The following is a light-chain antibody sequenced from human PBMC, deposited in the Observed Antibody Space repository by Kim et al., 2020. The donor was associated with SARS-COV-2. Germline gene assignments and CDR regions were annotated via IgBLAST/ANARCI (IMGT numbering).Light chain of an antibody. J-gene: IGLJ2*01. V-gene: IGLV2-14*03. CDR2: DVS. CDR3: SSYTSSSFVV. Sequence: QSALTQPASVSGSPGQSITISCTGTSSDVGGYNYVSWYQQHPGKVPKLMIYDVSNRPSGVSNRFSGSKSGNTASLTISGLQAEDEADYYCSSYTSSSFVVFGGGTQLTVL. CDR1: SSDVGGYNY.